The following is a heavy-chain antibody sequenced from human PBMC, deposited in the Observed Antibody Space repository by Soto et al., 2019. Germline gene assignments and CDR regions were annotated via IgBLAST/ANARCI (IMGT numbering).Heavy chain of an antibody. V-gene: IGHV3-30*18. J-gene: IGHJ6*02. CDR1: GFTFDDYG. Sequence: PGGSLRLSCAASGFTFDDYGMHWVRQAPGKGLEWVAVISYDGSNKYYADSVKGRFTISRDNSKNTLYLQMNSLRAEDTAVYYCAKGRSSSWSRALYYYYGMDVWGQGTTVTVSS. CDR2: ISYDGSNK. CDR3: AKGRSSSWSRALYYYYGMDV. D-gene: IGHD6-13*01.